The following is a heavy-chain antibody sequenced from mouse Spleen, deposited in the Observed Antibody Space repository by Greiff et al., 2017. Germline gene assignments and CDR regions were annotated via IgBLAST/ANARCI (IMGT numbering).Heavy chain of an antibody. CDR1: GFSLTSYG. CDR3: AKRANWDDAMDY. CDR2: IWRGGST. V-gene: IGHV2-5*01. Sequence: VKVVESGPGLVQPSQSLSITCTVSGFSLTSYGVHWVRQSPGKGLEWLGVIWRGGSTDYNAAFMSRLSITKDNSKSQVFFKMNSLQADDTAIYYCAKRANWDDAMDYWGQGTSVTVSS. D-gene: IGHD4-1*01. J-gene: IGHJ4*01.